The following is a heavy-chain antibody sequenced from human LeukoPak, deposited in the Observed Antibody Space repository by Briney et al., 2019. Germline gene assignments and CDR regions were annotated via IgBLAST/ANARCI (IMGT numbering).Heavy chain of an antibody. CDR3: AKTYYDILTGYYYDY. D-gene: IGHD3-9*01. Sequence: GGSLRLSCAASGFTFSSYSMNWVRQAPGKGLEWVSYISSSSSTIYYADSVKGRFTISRHNSKNTLYLQMNSLRAEDTAVYYCAKTYYDILTGYYYDYWGQGTLVTVSS. V-gene: IGHV3-48*01. CDR2: ISSSSSTI. CDR1: GFTFSSYS. J-gene: IGHJ4*02.